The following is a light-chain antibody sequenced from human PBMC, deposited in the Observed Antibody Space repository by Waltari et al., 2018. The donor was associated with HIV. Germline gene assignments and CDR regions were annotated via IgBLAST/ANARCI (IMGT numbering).Light chain of an antibody. CDR1: SNDIGPYNY. CDR3: SSYAGSGNLLL. J-gene: IGLJ6*01. V-gene: IGLV2-8*01. CDR2: EVN. Sequence: QSALTQPPAASGSPGQSVTISCTGTSNDIGPYNYVSWYQQHPDKAPRLLIYEVNKGPAVVPGRFSGSKSGTTASRTVSGVQAEDEADYYCSSYAGSGNLLLFGGGTKVTVL.